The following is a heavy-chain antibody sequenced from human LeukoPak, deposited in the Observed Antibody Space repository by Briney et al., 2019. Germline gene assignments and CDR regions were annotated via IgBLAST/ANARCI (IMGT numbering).Heavy chain of an antibody. CDR2: ISAYNGNT. CDR3: ARDLRSILAAAGTGWFDP. V-gene: IGHV1-18*01. Sequence: ASVKVSCKASGYTFTSYGISWVRQAPGQGLKWMGWISAYNGNTNYAQKLQGRVTMTTDTSTSTAYMELRSLRSDDTAVYYCARDLRSILAAAGTGWFDPWGQGTLVTVSS. D-gene: IGHD6-13*01. CDR1: GYTFTSYG. J-gene: IGHJ5*02.